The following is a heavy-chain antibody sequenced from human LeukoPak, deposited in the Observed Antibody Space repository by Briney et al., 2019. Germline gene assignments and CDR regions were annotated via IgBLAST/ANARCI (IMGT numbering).Heavy chain of an antibody. Sequence: SESLCLSCAVSGGSFTSHYWSWVRQPPGKRLEWSGFIYCSGTTDYTPSLKSRVTISVDTSKNLFYLKLSSVTAPETAVYYCARGFTYYYDLPFDPWGQRTLVTVSS. J-gene: IGHJ5*02. CDR3: ARGFTYYYDLPFDP. CDR2: IYCSGTT. D-gene: IGHD3-22*01. CDR1: GGSFTSHY. V-gene: IGHV4-59*11.